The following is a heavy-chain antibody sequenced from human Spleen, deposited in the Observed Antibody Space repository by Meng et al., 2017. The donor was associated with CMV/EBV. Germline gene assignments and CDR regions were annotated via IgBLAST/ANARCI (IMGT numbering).Heavy chain of an antibody. CDR3: ARDTPALDAFDI. V-gene: IGHV3-74*01. CDR2: INSDGSST. Sequence: GGSLRLSCAASGFTFSSYWMHWVRQAPGKGLVWVSRINSDGSSTSYADSVKGRFTISRDNAKNTLYLQLNSLRAEDTAVYYCARDTPALDAFDIWGQGTMVTVSS. CDR1: GFTFSSYW. J-gene: IGHJ3*02.